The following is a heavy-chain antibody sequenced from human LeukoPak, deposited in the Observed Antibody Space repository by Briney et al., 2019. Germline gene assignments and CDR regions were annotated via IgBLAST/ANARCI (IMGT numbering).Heavy chain of an antibody. Sequence: GGSLKLSCASSGFTFSSYSMNWVRQAPGKGPEWVSCISSSSSYIYYADSVKGRFTISRDNAKNSLYLQMNSLRAEDTAVYFCARDRGSGWPNPIDPWGQGTLVTVSS. CDR2: ISSSSSYI. D-gene: IGHD6-19*01. CDR1: GFTFSSYS. CDR3: ARDRGSGWPNPIDP. J-gene: IGHJ5*02. V-gene: IGHV3-21*01.